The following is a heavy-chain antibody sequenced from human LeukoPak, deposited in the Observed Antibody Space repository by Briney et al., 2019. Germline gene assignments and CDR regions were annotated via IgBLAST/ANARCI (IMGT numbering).Heavy chain of an antibody. V-gene: IGHV3-21*01. CDR1: GFTFSSYS. Sequence: AGGSLRLSCAASGFTFSSYSMNWVRQAPGKGLERVSSISSSSSYIYYADSVKGRFTISRDNAKNSLYLQMNSLRAEDTAVYYCARGWYSSSWYVAFDIWGQGTMVTVSS. J-gene: IGHJ3*02. D-gene: IGHD6-13*01. CDR3: ARGWYSSSWYVAFDI. CDR2: ISSSSSYI.